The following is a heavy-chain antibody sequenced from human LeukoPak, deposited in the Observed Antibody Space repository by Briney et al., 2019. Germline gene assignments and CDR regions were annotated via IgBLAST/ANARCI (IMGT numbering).Heavy chain of an antibody. CDR3: ARGVVIAPQTFDY. CDR2: IYYSGST. CDR1: GESISGFY. J-gene: IGHJ4*02. Sequence: SETLSLTCTVSGESISGFYWTWIRQPPGKGLEWIGYIYYSGSTNYNPSLKSRVTISVDTSKNQFSLKLSSVTAADTAVYYCARGVVIAPQTFDYWGQGTLVNVSS. D-gene: IGHD2-21*01. V-gene: IGHV4-59*01.